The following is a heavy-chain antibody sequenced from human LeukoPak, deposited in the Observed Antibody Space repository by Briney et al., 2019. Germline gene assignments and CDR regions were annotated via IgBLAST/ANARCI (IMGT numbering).Heavy chain of an antibody. CDR2: TYYRSKWYN. Sequence: NPSQTLSLTCAISGDSVSSNSAAWNWIRQPPSRGLEWLGRTYYRSKWYNDYAVSVKSRITINPDTSKNQFSLQLNSVTPEDTAVYYCARDLGKYYYGMDVWGQGTTVTVSS. V-gene: IGHV6-1*01. CDR1: GDSVSSNSAA. CDR3: ARDLGKYYYGMDV. J-gene: IGHJ6*02.